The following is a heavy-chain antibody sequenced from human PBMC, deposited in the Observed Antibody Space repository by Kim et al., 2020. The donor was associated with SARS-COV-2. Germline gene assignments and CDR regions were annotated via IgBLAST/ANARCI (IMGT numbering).Heavy chain of an antibody. CDR2: T. V-gene: IGHV4-59*01. J-gene: IGHJ4*02. CDR3: ARWLQPYYFDY. D-gene: IGHD5-12*01. Sequence: TNYNPSLKSRVTISVDTSKNQFSLKLSSVTAADTAVYYCARWLQPYYFDYWGQGTLVTVSS.